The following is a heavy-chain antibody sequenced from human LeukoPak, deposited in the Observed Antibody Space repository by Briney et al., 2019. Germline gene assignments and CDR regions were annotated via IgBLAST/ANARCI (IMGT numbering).Heavy chain of an antibody. CDR2: IYYSGST. Sequence: KPSETLSLTCTVSGGSISSSSYYWGWIRQPPGKGLEWIGSIYYSGSTYYNPSLKSRVTISVDTSKNQFSLKLSSVTAADTAVYYCARHGRYCSSTSCWIPPPRFDYWGQGTLVTVSS. CDR1: GGSISSSSYY. J-gene: IGHJ4*02. V-gene: IGHV4-39*01. D-gene: IGHD2-2*01. CDR3: ARHGRYCSSTSCWIPPPRFDY.